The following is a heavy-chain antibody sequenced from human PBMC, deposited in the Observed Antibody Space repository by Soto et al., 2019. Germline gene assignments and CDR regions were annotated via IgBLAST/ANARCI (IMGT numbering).Heavy chain of an antibody. CDR2: TVPITLST. V-gene: IGHV1-69*01. CDR3: ARDRSCITGKTRNIYAMDV. J-gene: IGHJ6*02. D-gene: IGHD1-20*01. Sequence: QVQLVQSAAEVQKPGSSVRVSCKASGGTLSSYAISWVRQAPGQGLDWVGGTVPITLSTHYAQKFQGRVIITADEATNTVYMDLSSLRSEDTAVYYCARDRSCITGKTRNIYAMDVWGQGTPVTVSS. CDR1: GGTLSSYA.